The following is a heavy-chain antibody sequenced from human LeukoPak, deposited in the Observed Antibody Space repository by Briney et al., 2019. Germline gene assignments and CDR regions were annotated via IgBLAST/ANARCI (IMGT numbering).Heavy chain of an antibody. J-gene: IGHJ4*02. CDR2: IKQDGSEK. Sequence: GGSLRLSCAASGFTFSSYWMSWVRQAPGKGLEWVANIKQDGSEKYYVDSVKGRFTISRDNAKNSLYLQMNSLRAEDTAVYYCARGGDYGDPSADYWGQGTLVTVSS. CDR1: GFTFSSYW. CDR3: ARGGDYGDPSADY. D-gene: IGHD4-17*01. V-gene: IGHV3-7*01.